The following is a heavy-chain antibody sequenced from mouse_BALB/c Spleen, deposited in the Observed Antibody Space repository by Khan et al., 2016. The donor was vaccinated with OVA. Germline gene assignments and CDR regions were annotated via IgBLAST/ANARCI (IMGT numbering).Heavy chain of an antibody. CDR3: ARNTHMITTVIDY. V-gene: IGHV2-6*02. CDR1: GFSLTSYG. D-gene: IGHD2-4*01. J-gene: IGHJ4*01. CDR2: IWSDGKT. Sequence: QVQLKESGPGLVAPSQSLSITCTVSGFSLTSYGVHWVRQPPGKGLEWLVVIWSDGKTTYNSTLKSRLSISKDNSKSQVFLKMNSLQTDDTAMYDCARNTHMITTVIDYWGQGTSVTVSS.